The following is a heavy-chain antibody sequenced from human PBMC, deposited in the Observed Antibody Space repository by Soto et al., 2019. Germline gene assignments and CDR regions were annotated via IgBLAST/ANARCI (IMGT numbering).Heavy chain of an antibody. CDR3: ARDPGYLRGLLAGFDP. CDR2: IYYSGST. CDR1: GGSISSYY. V-gene: IGHV4-59*01. J-gene: IGHJ5*02. Sequence: NPSGTLSLTCTVSGGSISSYYWSWIRQPPGKGLEWIGYIYYSGSTNYNPSLKSRVTISVDTSKNQFSLKLSSVTAADTAVYYCARDPGYLRGLLAGFDPWGQGTLVTVSS. D-gene: IGHD3-16*01.